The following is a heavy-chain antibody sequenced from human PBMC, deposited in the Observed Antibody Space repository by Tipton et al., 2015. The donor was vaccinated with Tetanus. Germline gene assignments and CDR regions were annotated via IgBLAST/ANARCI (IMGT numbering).Heavy chain of an antibody. D-gene: IGHD2-8*01. CDR3: ARAHCTDGVCNFDF. CDR1: GYSFTSHW. Sequence: QLVQSGADVKKPGESLKISCKASGYSFTSHWIGWVRQMPGKGLEWMGMIFPDDSDTRYSPSFQGQVTISVDKSINTAYLQWSSLKASDTSMFYCARAHCTDGVCNFDFWGQGALVTVAS. CDR2: IFPDDSDT. J-gene: IGHJ4*02. V-gene: IGHV5-51*01.